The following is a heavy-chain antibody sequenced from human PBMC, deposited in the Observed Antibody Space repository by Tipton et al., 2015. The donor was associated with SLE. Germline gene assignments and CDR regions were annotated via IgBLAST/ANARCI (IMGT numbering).Heavy chain of an antibody. V-gene: IGHV4-34*01. J-gene: IGHJ3*02. CDR1: GGSFSGYY. Sequence: TLSLTCAVYGGSFSGYYWSWIRQPPGKGLEWIGKINHSGSTNYNPSLKSRVTISVDTSKNQFSLKLSTVTAADTAVYYCARDQWKDDAFDIWGQGTMVTVSS. CDR2: INHSGST. D-gene: IGHD1-1*01. CDR3: ARDQWKDDAFDI.